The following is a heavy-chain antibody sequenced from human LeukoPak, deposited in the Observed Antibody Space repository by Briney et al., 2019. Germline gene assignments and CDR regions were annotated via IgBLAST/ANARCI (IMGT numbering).Heavy chain of an antibody. CDR1: GYTFTGYY. Sequence: ASVKVSCKASGYTFTGYYMHWVRQAPGQGLEWMGWINPNSGGTNYAQKFQGRVTMTRDTSISTAYMELSRLRSDDTAVYYCASLHYDSSGPYGNFDYWGQGTLVTVSS. CDR2: INPNSGGT. J-gene: IGHJ4*02. V-gene: IGHV1-2*02. CDR3: ASLHYDSSGPYGNFDY. D-gene: IGHD3-22*01.